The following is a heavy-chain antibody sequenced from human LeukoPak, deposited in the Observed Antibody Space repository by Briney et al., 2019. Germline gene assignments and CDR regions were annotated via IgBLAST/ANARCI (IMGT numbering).Heavy chain of an antibody. CDR3: AKDMFLAGIAVAGRFDY. J-gene: IGHJ4*02. CDR1: GFTFDDYA. Sequence: PGGSLRLSCAASGFTFDDYAMHWVRQAPGKGLEWVSGISWNSGSIGYADSVKGRFTISRDNAKNSLYLQMNSLRAEDTALYYCAKDMFLAGIAVAGRFDYWGQGTLVTVSS. V-gene: IGHV3-9*01. D-gene: IGHD6-19*01. CDR2: ISWNSGSI.